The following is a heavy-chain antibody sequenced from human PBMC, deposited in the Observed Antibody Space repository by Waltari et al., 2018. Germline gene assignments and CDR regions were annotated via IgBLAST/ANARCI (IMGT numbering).Heavy chain of an antibody. CDR1: GYSISSGYY. V-gene: IGHV4-38-2*02. J-gene: IGHJ4*02. CDR3: AREGGGELLRDY. D-gene: IGHD1-26*01. Sequence: QVQLQESGPGLVKPSETLSLTCTVSGYSISSGYYWGWIRQPPGKGLEWIGSIYHSGSTSYNPSHKSRVTISVDTSKNQCSRELSCVTAAETAVYYCAREGGGELLRDYWGQGTLVTVSS. CDR2: IYHSGST.